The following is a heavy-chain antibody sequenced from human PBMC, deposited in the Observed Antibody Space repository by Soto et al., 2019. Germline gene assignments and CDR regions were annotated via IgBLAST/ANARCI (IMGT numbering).Heavy chain of an antibody. Sequence: QVQLVQSGAEVNKPGASVKVSCKGFNYTFGNYAISWVRQAPGQGLEWLGWISAYNGKTRYAPKFQDRVSMTTDTPTSTAYMGLKTLRSDDTAIYYCARLKEDGYNQAYWGQGTLVIVSS. CDR3: ARLKEDGYNQAY. CDR1: NYTFGNYA. J-gene: IGHJ4*02. V-gene: IGHV1-18*01. CDR2: ISAYNGKT. D-gene: IGHD2-21*01.